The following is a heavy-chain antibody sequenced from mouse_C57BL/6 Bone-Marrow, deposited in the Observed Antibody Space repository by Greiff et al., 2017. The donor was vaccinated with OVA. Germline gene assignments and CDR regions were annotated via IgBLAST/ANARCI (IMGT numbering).Heavy chain of an antibody. CDR2: IDPSDSYT. J-gene: IGHJ2*01. CDR3: ARDSNYFYVDY. Sequence: VQLQQSGAELVMPGASVKLSCKASGYTFTSYWMHWVKQRPGQGLEWIGEIDPSDSYTNYNQKFKGKSTLTVDKSSSTAYMQLSSLTSEDSAVYYCARDSNYFYVDYWGQGTTLTVSS. D-gene: IGHD2-5*01. CDR1: GYTFTSYW. V-gene: IGHV1-69*01.